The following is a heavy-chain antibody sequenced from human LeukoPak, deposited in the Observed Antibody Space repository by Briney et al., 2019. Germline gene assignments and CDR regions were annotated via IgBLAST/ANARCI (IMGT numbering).Heavy chain of an antibody. Sequence: PSETLSLTCTVSGGSISSYYWSWIRQPPGKGLEWIGYIYYSGSTNYNPSLKSRVTISVDTSKNQFSLKLSSVTAADTAVYYCAKYYYGSGSYDWFDPWGQGTLVIVSS. J-gene: IGHJ5*02. D-gene: IGHD3-10*01. CDR1: GGSISSYY. V-gene: IGHV4-59*08. CDR3: AKYYYGSGSYDWFDP. CDR2: IYYSGST.